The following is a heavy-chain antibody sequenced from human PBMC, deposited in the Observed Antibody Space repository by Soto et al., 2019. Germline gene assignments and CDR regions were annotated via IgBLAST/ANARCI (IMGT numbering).Heavy chain of an antibody. CDR2: ISAYNGNT. D-gene: IGHD2-21*02. CDR3: AREGWAYCGGDCYYPDDY. CDR1: GYTFTSYG. Sequence: ASVKVSCKASGYTFTSYGISWVRQAPGQGLEWMGWISAYNGNTNYAQKLQGRVTVTTDTSTSTAYMELRSLRSDDTAVYYCAREGWAYCGGDCYYPDDYWGQGTLVTVSS. J-gene: IGHJ4*02. V-gene: IGHV1-18*01.